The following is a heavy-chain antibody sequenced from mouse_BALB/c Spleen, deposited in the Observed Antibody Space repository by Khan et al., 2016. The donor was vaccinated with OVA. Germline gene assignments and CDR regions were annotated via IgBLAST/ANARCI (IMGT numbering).Heavy chain of an antibody. Sequence: LQESGPELMKPGTSVKISCKASGYSFTSYYIHWVKQSHGKSLEWIGYIDPFTGDTTYNQKFKGKATLTVDKSSSTAYMHLSSLTSEDSAVYYGARHGYVAWFAYWGQGTLVTVSA. J-gene: IGHJ3*01. CDR1: GYSFTSYY. D-gene: IGHD2-2*01. CDR2: IDPFTGDT. CDR3: ARHGYVAWFAY. V-gene: IGHV1S135*01.